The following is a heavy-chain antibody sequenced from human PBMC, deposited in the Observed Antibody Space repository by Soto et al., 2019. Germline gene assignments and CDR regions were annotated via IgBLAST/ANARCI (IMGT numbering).Heavy chain of an antibody. V-gene: IGHV4-31*03. CDR3: ARDSIGEVGAGYYYYYGMDV. CDR1: GGSISSGGYY. D-gene: IGHD1-26*01. CDR2: IYYSGST. Sequence: QVQLQESGPGLVKPSQTLSFTCTVSGGSISSGGYYWSWIRQHPGKGLEWIGYIYYSGSTYYNPSLKSRVTISVDTSKNQFSLKLSSVTAADTAVYYCARDSIGEVGAGYYYYYGMDVWGQGTTVTVSS. J-gene: IGHJ6*02.